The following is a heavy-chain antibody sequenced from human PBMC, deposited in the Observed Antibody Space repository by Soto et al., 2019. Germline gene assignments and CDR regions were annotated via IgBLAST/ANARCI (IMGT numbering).Heavy chain of an antibody. D-gene: IGHD5-12*01. J-gene: IGHJ4*02. CDR1: GFTFNNYG. CDR2: IPYDGSDK. CDR3: AKDLYSGYNFFFDY. Sequence: GGSLRLSCAASGFTFNNYGMHWVRQAPGKGLEWVAIIPYDGSDKSYADSVKGRFTISRDNSKNTLYLQMNSLRPEGTAVYYCAKDLYSGYNFFFDYWGQETLVTVSS. V-gene: IGHV3-30*18.